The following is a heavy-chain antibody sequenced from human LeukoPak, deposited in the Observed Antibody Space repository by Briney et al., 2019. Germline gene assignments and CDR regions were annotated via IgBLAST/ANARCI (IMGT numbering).Heavy chain of an antibody. CDR1: GGSITNYY. D-gene: IGHD3-10*01. CDR3: ARGGGSGSSVSFDI. V-gene: IGHV4-4*07. CDR2: IYISEIT. J-gene: IGHJ3*02. Sequence: PSETLSLTCIVSGGSITNYYWSWIRQPAGKGLEWVGRIYISEITNYNPSLKSRVTMSIDASKNQFSLKLSSVTAADTAVYYCARGGGSGSSVSFDIWGQGTMVTVSS.